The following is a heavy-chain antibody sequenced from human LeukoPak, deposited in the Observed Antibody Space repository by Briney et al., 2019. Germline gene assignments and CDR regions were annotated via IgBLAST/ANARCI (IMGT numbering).Heavy chain of an antibody. J-gene: IGHJ6*04. Sequence: PGGSLRLSCAASGFTFSSYAMSWVRQAPGKGLEWVSAISGSGGSTYYADSVKGRFTISRDNSKNTLYLQMNSLRAEDTAVYYCAKGDSSGGYSSSLDVWGKGTTVTVSS. V-gene: IGHV3-23*01. CDR1: GFTFSSYA. D-gene: IGHD6-13*01. CDR2: ISGSGGST. CDR3: AKGDSSGGYSSSLDV.